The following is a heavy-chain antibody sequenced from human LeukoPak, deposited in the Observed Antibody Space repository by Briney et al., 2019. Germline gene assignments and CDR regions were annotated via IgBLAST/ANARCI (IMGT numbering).Heavy chain of an antibody. CDR1: GFTFSSYG. V-gene: IGHV3-30*03. CDR3: ATLGTYYYDSSGSPGAFDI. CDR2: ISYDGSNK. J-gene: IGHJ3*02. D-gene: IGHD3-22*01. Sequence: GRSLRLSCAASGFTFSSYGMHWVRQAPGKGLEWVAVISYDGSNKYYADSVKGRFTISRDNSKNTLYLQMNSLRAEDTAVYYCATLGTYYYDSSGSPGAFDIWGQGTMVTVSS.